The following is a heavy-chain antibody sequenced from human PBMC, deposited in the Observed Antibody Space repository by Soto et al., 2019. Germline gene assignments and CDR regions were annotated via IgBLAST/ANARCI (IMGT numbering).Heavy chain of an antibody. D-gene: IGHD6-13*01. CDR1: GFTFSSYW. CDR3: ATSSSWYNWFDP. CDR2: INSDGSST. V-gene: IGHV3-74*01. Sequence: PGGSLRLSCAVSGFTFSSYWMHWVRQAPGKGLVWVSRINSDGSSTSYADSVKGRFTISRDNAKNTLYLQMNSLRAEDTAVYYCATSSSWYNWFDPWGQGTLVTVSS. J-gene: IGHJ5*02.